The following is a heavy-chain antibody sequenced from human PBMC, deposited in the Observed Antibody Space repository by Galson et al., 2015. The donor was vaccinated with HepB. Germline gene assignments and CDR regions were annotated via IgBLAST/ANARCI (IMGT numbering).Heavy chain of an antibody. J-gene: IGHJ5*02. V-gene: IGHV3-11*01. CDR1: GFTFTDYS. Sequence: LRLSCAASGFTFTDYSMSWIRQAPGKGLEWVSYISATGTTTIFYADSVKGRFTISRDNAKNSLYLQMTSLRAEDTAVYYCARATLGWFDPWGQGTLVTVSS. CDR3: ARATLGWFDP. D-gene: IGHD2/OR15-2a*01. CDR2: ISATGTTTI.